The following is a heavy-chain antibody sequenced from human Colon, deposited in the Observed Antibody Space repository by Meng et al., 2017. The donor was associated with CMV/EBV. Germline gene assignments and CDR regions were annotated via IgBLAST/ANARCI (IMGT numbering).Heavy chain of an antibody. J-gene: IGHJ4*02. D-gene: IGHD3-10*01. Sequence: SWVGSGFTFGSYTLNWVRQAPGKGLEWVASISKTSSFINYADSVKGRFTISRENAENSLHLQMNSLRVEDTAVYYCTRAILGPIIGEYEYWGQGTLVTVSS. CDR1: GFTFGSYT. CDR2: ISKTSSFI. V-gene: IGHV3-21*06. CDR3: TRAILGPIIGEYEY.